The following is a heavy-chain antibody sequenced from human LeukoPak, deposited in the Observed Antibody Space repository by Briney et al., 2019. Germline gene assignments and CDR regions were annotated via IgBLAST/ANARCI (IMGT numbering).Heavy chain of an antibody. J-gene: IGHJ4*02. CDR3: AKGRYSTGRGDFDH. CDR1: GFTFSTYV. V-gene: IGHV3-23*01. Sequence: GGSLRLSCAASGFTFSTYVMSWVRQAPGKGLEWVSTNSGSGGSTYYADSLKGRFTVSRDISQNTLYLQMNSLRAEDTAVYYCAKGRYSTGRGDFDHWGQGTLVTVSS. CDR2: NSGSGGST. D-gene: IGHD6-19*01.